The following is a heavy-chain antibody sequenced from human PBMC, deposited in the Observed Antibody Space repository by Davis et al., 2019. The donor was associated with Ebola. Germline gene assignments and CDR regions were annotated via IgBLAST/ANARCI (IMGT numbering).Heavy chain of an antibody. CDR1: GGTFSSYA. Sequence: AASVKVSCKASGGTFSSYAISWVRQAPGQGLEWMGGIIPIFGTANYAQKFQGRVTITADKSTSTAYMELSSLRSEDTAVYYCASGGITMVQEEPRYGMDVWGQGTTVTVSS. J-gene: IGHJ6*02. CDR3: ASGGITMVQEEPRYGMDV. V-gene: IGHV1-69*06. D-gene: IGHD3-10*01. CDR2: IIPIFGTA.